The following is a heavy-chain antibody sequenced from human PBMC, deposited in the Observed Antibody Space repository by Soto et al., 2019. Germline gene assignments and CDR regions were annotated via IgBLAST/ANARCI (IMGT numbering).Heavy chain of an antibody. CDR1: GYSISSCYY. J-gene: IGHJ6*02. Sequence: SETLSLTCAVSGYSISSCYYWGWIRQPPGKGLEWIGSIYHSGSTYYNPSLKSRVTISVDTSKNQFSLKLSSVTAADTAVYYCARGGDTTSYYYYGMDVWGQGTTVTVSS. CDR2: IYHSGST. D-gene: IGHD1-1*01. V-gene: IGHV4-38-2*01. CDR3: ARGGDTTSYYYYGMDV.